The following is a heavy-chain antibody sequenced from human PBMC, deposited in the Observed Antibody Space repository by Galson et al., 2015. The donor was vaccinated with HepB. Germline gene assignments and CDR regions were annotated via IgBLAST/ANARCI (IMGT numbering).Heavy chain of an antibody. CDR3: AKVYAYNPWRGIDY. J-gene: IGHJ4*02. CDR2: LNSGGGDT. CDR1: GFTFSSSA. V-gene: IGHV3-23*01. Sequence: SLRLSCAASGFTFSSSAMTWVRQAPGKGLEYVSSLNSGGGDTYYADSVKGRFIISRDNSQNTLHLQMNSLTAEDTAIYYCAKVYAYNPWRGIDYWGQGTLVTVSS. D-gene: IGHD5-24*01.